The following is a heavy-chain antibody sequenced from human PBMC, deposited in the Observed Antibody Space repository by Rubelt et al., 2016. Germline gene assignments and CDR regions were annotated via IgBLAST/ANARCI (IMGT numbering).Heavy chain of an antibody. D-gene: IGHD6-6*01. CDR2: IYRSGTI. V-gene: IGHV4-38-2*02. CDR3: ASNTKYSNWHGMNA. CDR1: GYSISSGYY. J-gene: IGHJ6*02. Sequence: QVQLQESGPGLVKPSETLSLTCTVSGYSISSGYYWGWIRQPPGKGLEYIGSIYRSGTIYYNPSLKSRVTISVDTSNNQFSRKLSSVTAAETAFYYCASNTKYSNWHGMNAWGQGTTVIVSS.